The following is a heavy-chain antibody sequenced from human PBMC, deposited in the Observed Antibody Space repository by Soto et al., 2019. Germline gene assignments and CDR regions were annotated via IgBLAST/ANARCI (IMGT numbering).Heavy chain of an antibody. CDR2: FDPDDDET. CDR1: GYSLSELS. J-gene: IGHJ4*02. D-gene: IGHD3-10*02. V-gene: IGHV1-24*01. Sequence: GASVKVSCKVSGYSLSELSIYWVRQAPGEGLEWMGGFDPDDDETIYAQRFQGRVTMTEDTSSGTAYMELSRLRFDDTAVYYCATYVSARPFWGQGTLVTVS. CDR3: ATYVSARPF.